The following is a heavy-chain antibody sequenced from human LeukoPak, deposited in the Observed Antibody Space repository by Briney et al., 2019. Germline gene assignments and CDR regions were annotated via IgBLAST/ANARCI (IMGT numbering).Heavy chain of an antibody. J-gene: IGHJ5*02. CDR2: IYASGIT. CDR1: GGSISSGSNY. V-gene: IGHV4-61*02. CDR3: ARDRLQLQS. Sequence: SETLSLTCTVSGGSISSGSNYWSWIRQPAGMGLEWIGRIYASGITDYNPSLKSRVTISVDTSKNQFSLKLSSVTAADTAVYYCARDRLQLQSWGQGTLVTVSS. D-gene: IGHD1-1*01.